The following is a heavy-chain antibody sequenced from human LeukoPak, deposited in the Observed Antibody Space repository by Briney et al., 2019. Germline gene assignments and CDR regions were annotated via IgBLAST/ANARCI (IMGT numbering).Heavy chain of an antibody. V-gene: IGHV3-53*01. CDR3: ARDSRGGKASYYFDY. J-gene: IGHJ4*02. Sequence: PGGSLRLSCAASGFTVSSNYMSWVRQAPGKGLEWVSVIYSGGSTYYADSVKGRFTISRDNSKNTLYLQMNSLRAEDTAVYYCARDSRGGKASYYFDYWGQGTLVTVSS. CDR1: GFTVSSNY. D-gene: IGHD4-23*01. CDR2: IYSGGST.